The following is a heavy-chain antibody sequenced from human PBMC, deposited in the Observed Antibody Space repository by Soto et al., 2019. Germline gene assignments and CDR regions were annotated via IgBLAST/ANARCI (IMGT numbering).Heavy chain of an antibody. Sequence: EVQLLESGGDLVQPGGSLRLSCAASGFTFSDYAMSWVRQAPGKGLEWVSAISGSGGTPYYADSAKGRFGISRDNSKSTLYLEMDNLRAGDTALYYCVKGAGYFDTSDYYDGDYWGQGTLITVSS. J-gene: IGHJ4*02. CDR3: VKGAGYFDTSDYYDGDY. CDR2: ISGSGGTP. V-gene: IGHV3-23*01. D-gene: IGHD3-22*01. CDR1: GFTFSDYA.